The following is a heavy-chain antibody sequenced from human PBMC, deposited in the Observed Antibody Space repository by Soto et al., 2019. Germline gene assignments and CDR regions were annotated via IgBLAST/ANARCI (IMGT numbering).Heavy chain of an antibody. Sequence: QLQLQGSGPGLVKPSETLSLTCTVSGGSISSSSYYWGWIRQPPGKGLEWIGSIYYSGSTYYNPYLKRRVTISVDTSKNQFSLKLSSVTAADTAVYYCARHKGPHGYSSGWYVWGHDYWGQGTLVTVSS. CDR3: ARHKGPHGYSSGWYVWGHDY. CDR2: IYYSGST. D-gene: IGHD6-19*01. J-gene: IGHJ4*02. CDR1: GGSISSSSYY. V-gene: IGHV4-39*01.